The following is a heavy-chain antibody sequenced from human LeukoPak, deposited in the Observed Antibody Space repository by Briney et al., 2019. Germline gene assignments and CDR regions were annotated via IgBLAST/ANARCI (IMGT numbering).Heavy chain of an antibody. CDR3: ARKVATINPFDY. J-gene: IGHJ4*02. D-gene: IGHD5-24*01. Sequence: SETLSLTCTVSGGSISSYYWSWIRQPPGKGLEWIGYIYYSGSTNYNPSLKSRVTMSVDTSKNQFSLELTSVTAADTAVYFCARKVATINPFDYWGQGTLVPVSS. CDR2: IYYSGST. CDR1: GGSISSYY. V-gene: IGHV4-59*08.